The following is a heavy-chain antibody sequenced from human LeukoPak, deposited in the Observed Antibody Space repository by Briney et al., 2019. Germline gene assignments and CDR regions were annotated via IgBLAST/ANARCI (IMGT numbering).Heavy chain of an antibody. CDR3: AKGASGYSPPYSD. J-gene: IGHJ4*02. V-gene: IGHV3-33*06. D-gene: IGHD5-18*01. CDR1: GFTFSSYG. CDR2: IWYDGSNK. Sequence: GGSLRLSCAASGFTFSSYGMHWVRQAPGKGLEWVALIWYDGSNKYYADSVEGRFTISRDNSKNTLYLQMNSLRAEDTAVYYCAKGASGYSPPYSDWGQGTLVTVSS.